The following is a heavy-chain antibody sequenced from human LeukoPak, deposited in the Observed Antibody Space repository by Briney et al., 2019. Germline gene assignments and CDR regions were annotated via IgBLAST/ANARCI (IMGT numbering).Heavy chain of an antibody. CDR2: ISSSSSYT. D-gene: IGHD4-17*01. Sequence: KTGGSLRLSCAASGFTFSDYYMSWIRQAPGKGLEWVSYISSSSSYTNYADSVKGRFTISRDNAKDSPYLQMNSLRAEDTAVYYCARWNSGMTTVTTIPRYYYYGMDVWGQGTTVTVSS. V-gene: IGHV3-11*03. J-gene: IGHJ6*02. CDR1: GFTFSDYY. CDR3: ARWNSGMTTVTTIPRYYYYGMDV.